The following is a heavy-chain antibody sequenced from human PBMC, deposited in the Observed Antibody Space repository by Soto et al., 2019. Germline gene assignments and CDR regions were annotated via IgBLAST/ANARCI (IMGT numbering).Heavy chain of an antibody. CDR3: ARDQYGVVPAAIPSYYYYGMDV. CDR2: IWYDGSNK. D-gene: IGHD2-2*01. CDR1: GFTFSSYG. V-gene: IGHV3-33*01. J-gene: IGHJ6*02. Sequence: GGSLRLSCAASGFTFSSYGMHWVRQAPGKGLEWVAVIWYDGSNKYYADSVKGRFTISRDNFKNTLYLQMNSLRAEDTAVYYCARDQYGVVPAAIPSYYYYGMDVWGQGTTVTVSS.